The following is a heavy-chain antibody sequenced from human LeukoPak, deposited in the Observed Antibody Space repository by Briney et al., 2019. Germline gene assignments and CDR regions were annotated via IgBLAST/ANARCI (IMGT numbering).Heavy chain of an antibody. CDR1: EFSVGSNY. J-gene: IGHJ6*04. Sequence: GGSLRLSCAASEFSVGSNYMTWVRQAPGKGLEWVSLIYSGGSTYYADSVKGRFTISRDNSKNTLYLQMNSLRAEDTAVYYCARDNAYGSGMDVWGKGTTVTVSS. CDR2: IYSGGST. D-gene: IGHD3-10*01. CDR3: ARDNAYGSGMDV. V-gene: IGHV3-66*01.